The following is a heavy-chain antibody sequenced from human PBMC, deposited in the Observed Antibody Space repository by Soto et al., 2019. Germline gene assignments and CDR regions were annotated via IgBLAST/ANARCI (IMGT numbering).Heavy chain of an antibody. V-gene: IGHV3-30-3*01. Sequence: QMQLVESGGCVVQPGRSLRLSFAAAGFTFRNYAMHWVRQSPGKGLEWVALISYDGGDKYYADSVKGRFTISRDNSKNALYLHMNSLRAEDTDVYSCERGDTSAPISFWGQGTLVTVSS. J-gene: IGHJ4*02. CDR1: GFTFRNYA. CDR2: ISYDGGDK. CDR3: ERGDTSAPISF. D-gene: IGHD3-22*01.